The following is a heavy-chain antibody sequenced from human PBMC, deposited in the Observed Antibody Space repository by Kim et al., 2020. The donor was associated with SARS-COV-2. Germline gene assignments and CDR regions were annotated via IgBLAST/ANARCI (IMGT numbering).Heavy chain of an antibody. J-gene: IGHJ5*02. CDR3: ARISRVRGVIISWWFDP. Sequence: SRKSRVTISGDTSKTQFCLKLSSVTAADTAVYYCARISRVRGVIISWWFDPWGQGTLVTVSS. V-gene: IGHV4-30-2*05. D-gene: IGHD3-10*01.